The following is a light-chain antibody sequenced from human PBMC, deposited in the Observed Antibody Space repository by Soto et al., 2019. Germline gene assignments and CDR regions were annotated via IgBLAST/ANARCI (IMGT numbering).Light chain of an antibody. V-gene: IGKV3-20*01. J-gene: IGKJ4*01. Sequence: ENVCTLSLGTLSLTTGERAPLSWRASQSVTSRYLAWYQQKPGQAPRLLIYGASNRATGIPERFSGSGSGTDFTLTISRLEPEDFAVYYCQQYGSLPTFAGGAMLDIK. CDR2: GAS. CDR1: QSVTSRY. CDR3: QQYGSLPT.